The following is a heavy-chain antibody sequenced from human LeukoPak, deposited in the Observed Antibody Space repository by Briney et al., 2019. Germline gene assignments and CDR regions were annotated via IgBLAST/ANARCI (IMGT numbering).Heavy chain of an antibody. CDR1: GFTFSSYS. J-gene: IGHJ4*02. CDR3: AIPRYSGSYRIDY. D-gene: IGHD1-26*01. CDR2: ISSSSSNI. V-gene: IGHV3-21*04. Sequence: GGSLRLSCAASGFTFSSYSMNWVRQAPGKGLEWVSSISSSSSNIYYADSVKGRFTISRDNAKNSLYLQMNSLRAEDTAVYYCAIPRYSGSYRIDYWGQGTLVTVSS.